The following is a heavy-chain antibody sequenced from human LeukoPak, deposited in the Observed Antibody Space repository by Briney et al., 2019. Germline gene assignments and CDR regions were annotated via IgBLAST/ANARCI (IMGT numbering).Heavy chain of an antibody. CDR3: ARDSYSSGWYFDY. D-gene: IGHD6-19*01. V-gene: IGHV1-69*04. J-gene: IGHJ4*02. Sequence: ASVKVSCKASGGTFSSYAISWVRQAPGQGLEWMGRIIPILGIANYAQKFQGRVTITADKSTSTAYMELSSLRSEDTAVYYCARDSYSSGWYFDYWGQGTLVTVSS. CDR1: GGTFSSYA. CDR2: IIPILGIA.